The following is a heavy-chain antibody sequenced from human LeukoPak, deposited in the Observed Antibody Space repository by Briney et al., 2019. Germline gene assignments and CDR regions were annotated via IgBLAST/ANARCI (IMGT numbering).Heavy chain of an antibody. V-gene: IGHV4-34*10. Sequence: SETLSLTCAVYGGSFSGYYWSWIRQSPGKGLEWIGEISDSGSTNYNPSLKSRVTMSVATSKNQFSLRLSSVTPADTAVYFCARAHSSGYHYFDYWGQGTLVTVSS. CDR3: ARAHSSGYHYFDY. J-gene: IGHJ4*02. D-gene: IGHD6-19*01. CDR1: GGSFSGYY. CDR2: ISDSGST.